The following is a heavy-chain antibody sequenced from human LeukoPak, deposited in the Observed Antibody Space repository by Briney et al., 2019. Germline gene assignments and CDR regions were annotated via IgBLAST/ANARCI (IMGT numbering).Heavy chain of an antibody. D-gene: IGHD3-22*01. Sequence: GGSLRLSCAASGFTLSSYGMTWVRQAPGKGLEWVSSISGGGYTTYYADSVKGRFIISRDNSKNTLYLQMNSLRAEDTTVYYCAKDYYDSYYFDYWGQGTLVTVSS. J-gene: IGHJ4*02. CDR3: AKDYYDSYYFDY. V-gene: IGHV3-23*01. CDR2: ISGGGYTT. CDR1: GFTLSSYG.